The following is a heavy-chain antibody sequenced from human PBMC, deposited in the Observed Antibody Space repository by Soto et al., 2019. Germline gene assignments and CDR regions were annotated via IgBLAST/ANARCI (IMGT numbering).Heavy chain of an antibody. CDR3: ARHFSVDYFDY. Sequence: SETLSLTCTVSGGSISSGDYYWSWIRQPPGKGLEWIGYIYYSGTTYYNPSLKSRVTISVDRSKNQFSLKLSSVTAADTAVYYCARHFSVDYFDYWGQGALVTISS. CDR2: IYYSGTT. V-gene: IGHV4-39*01. CDR1: GGSISSGDYY. J-gene: IGHJ4*02.